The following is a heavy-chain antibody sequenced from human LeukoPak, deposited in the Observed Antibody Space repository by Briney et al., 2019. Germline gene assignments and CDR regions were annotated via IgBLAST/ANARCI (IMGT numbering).Heavy chain of an antibody. Sequence: GGSLRLFCAASGFTFSDYYMSWIRQAPGKGLEWVSYISSSGSTIYYADSVKGRFTISRDNAKNSLYLQMNSLRAEDTAVYYCARDLQQLVPFDYWGQGTLVTVSS. CDR2: ISSSGSTI. V-gene: IGHV3-11*01. CDR1: GFTFSDYY. D-gene: IGHD6-13*01. CDR3: ARDLQQLVPFDY. J-gene: IGHJ4*02.